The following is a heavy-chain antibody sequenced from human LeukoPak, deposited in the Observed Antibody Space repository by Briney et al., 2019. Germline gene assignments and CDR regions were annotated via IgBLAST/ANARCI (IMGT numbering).Heavy chain of an antibody. D-gene: IGHD1-26*01. V-gene: IGHV3-30*18. J-gene: IGHJ4*02. CDR1: GFTFSSYG. Sequence: PGGSLRLSCAASGFTFSSYGMHWVRQAPGKGLEWVAVISYDGSNKYYADSVKGRFTISRDNSRNTLYLQMDSLKTEDTAVYYCAKGELHFNTCSFDYWGQGTLVTVSS. CDR2: ISYDGSNK. CDR3: AKGELHFNTCSFDY.